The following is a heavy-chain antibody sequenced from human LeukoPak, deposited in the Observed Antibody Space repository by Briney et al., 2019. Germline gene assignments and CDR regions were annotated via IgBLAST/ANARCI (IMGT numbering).Heavy chain of an antibody. D-gene: IGHD3-10*01. CDR3: AKDKYYYGSGRNDAFDI. CDR2: ISGSSYYI. Sequence: GGSLRLSCAASGFTFSSYSMNWVRQAPGKGLEWVSSISGSSYYIYYADSVKGRFTISRDNSKKRLHLQMNSLRAEDTAVYYCAKDKYYYGSGRNDAFDIWGQGTMVIVSS. V-gene: IGHV3-21*04. J-gene: IGHJ3*02. CDR1: GFTFSSYS.